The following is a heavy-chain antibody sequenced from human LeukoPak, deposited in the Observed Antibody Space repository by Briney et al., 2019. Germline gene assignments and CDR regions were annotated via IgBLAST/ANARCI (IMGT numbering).Heavy chain of an antibody. J-gene: IGHJ4*02. CDR2: INPSGGST. CDR3: ARDRGIQLPLDYFDY. CDR1: GGTFSSYA. V-gene: IGHV1-46*01. Sequence: GASVKVSCKASGGTFSSYAISWVRQAPGQGLEWMGIINPSGGSTSYAQKFQGRVTMTRDMSTSTVYMELSSLRSEDTAVYYCARDRGIQLPLDYFDYWGQGTLVTVSS. D-gene: IGHD5-18*01.